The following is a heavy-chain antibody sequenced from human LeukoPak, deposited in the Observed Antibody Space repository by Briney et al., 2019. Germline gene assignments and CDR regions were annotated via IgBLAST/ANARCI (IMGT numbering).Heavy chain of an antibody. CDR3: ARGPPTSYSSSFRFDY. D-gene: IGHD6-6*01. V-gene: IGHV1-69*05. J-gene: IGHJ4*02. CDR1: GGTLSSYA. CDR2: IIPIFGTA. Sequence: ASVKVSCKASGGTLSSYAISWVRQAPGQGLEWMGGIIPIFGTADYAQKFQGRVTITTDESTSTAYMELSSLRSEDTAVYYCARGPPTSYSSSFRFDYWGQGTLVTVSS.